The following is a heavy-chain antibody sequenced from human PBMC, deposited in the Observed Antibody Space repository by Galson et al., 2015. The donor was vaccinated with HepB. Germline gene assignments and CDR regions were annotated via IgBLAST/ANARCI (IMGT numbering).Heavy chain of an antibody. J-gene: IGHJ4*02. CDR1: GFSLSTRGVD. V-gene: IGHV2-5*02. D-gene: IGHD6-13*01. Sequence: PALVKPTQTLTLTCTFTGFSLSTRGVDVGWIRQPPGKAPECLALIYWDDDTRYSPSLRNRVTITKDTSRNQVFLTMTNMNPVDTATYYCAHSAPRRGGLIAAAGDFDYWGPGTLVTVSS. CDR3: AHSAPRRGGLIAAAGDFDY. CDR2: IYWDDDT.